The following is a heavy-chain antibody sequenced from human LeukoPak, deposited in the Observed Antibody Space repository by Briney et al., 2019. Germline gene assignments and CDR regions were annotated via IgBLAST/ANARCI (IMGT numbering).Heavy chain of an antibody. D-gene: IGHD1-26*01. J-gene: IGHJ6*02. V-gene: IGHV1-3*01. CDR1: VYTFTSYA. CDR2: INAGNGNT. Sequence: ASVKVSCKASVYTFTSYAMHWVRQAHGQRLEWMGWINAGNGNTKYSQKFQGRVTITRDTSASTAYMELSSLRSEDTAVYYCARDGRPRGYYYGMDVWGQGTTVTVSS. CDR3: ARDGRPRGYYYGMDV.